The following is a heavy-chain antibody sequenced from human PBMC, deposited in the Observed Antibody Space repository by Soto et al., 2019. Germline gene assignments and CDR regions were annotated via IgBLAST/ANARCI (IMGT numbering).Heavy chain of an antibody. D-gene: IGHD3-22*01. V-gene: IGHV4-30-4*01. Sequence: LSLTCTVSGGSISSGDYYWSWIRQPPGKGLEWIGYIYYSGSTYYNPSLKSRVTISVDTSKNQFSLKLSSVTAADTAVYYCAATMIVVVTKTYGMDVWGQGTTVTRLL. J-gene: IGHJ6*02. CDR1: GGSISSGDYY. CDR2: IYYSGST. CDR3: AATMIVVVTKTYGMDV.